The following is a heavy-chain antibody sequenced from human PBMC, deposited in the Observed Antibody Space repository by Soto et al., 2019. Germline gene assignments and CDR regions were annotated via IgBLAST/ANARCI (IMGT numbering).Heavy chain of an antibody. D-gene: IGHD2-8*01. CDR3: ALYSINRNGIYDPFDI. J-gene: IGHJ3*02. CDR2: TWDDGSNK. Sequence: PGGSLRLSCAASGFTFSKHAMHWVRQAPGKGLEWVAMTWDDGSNKYYADSVKGRFTISRDNSKNTLSLQMNSLRAEDTAVYYFALYSINRNGIYDPFDIWGQGTMVTV. CDR1: GFTFSKHA. V-gene: IGHV3-33*01.